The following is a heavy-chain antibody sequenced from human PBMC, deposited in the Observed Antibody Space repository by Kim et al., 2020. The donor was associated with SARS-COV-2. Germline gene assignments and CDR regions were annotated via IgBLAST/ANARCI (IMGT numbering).Heavy chain of an antibody. V-gene: IGHV1-18*01. CDR3: ARDLRHYDFWSGYSRDNWFDP. J-gene: IGHJ5*02. D-gene: IGHD3-3*01. CDR1: GYTFTSYG. Sequence: ASVKVSCKASGYTFTSYGISWVRQAPGQGLEWMGWISAYNGNTNYAQKLQGRVTMTTDTSTSTAYMELRSLRSDDTAVYYCARDLRHYDFWSGYSRDNWFDPWGQGTLVTVSS. CDR2: ISAYNGNT.